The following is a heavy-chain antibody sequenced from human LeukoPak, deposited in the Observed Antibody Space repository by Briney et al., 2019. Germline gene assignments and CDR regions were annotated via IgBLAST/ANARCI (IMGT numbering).Heavy chain of an antibody. V-gene: IGHV3-7*01. CDR3: ARSTGRLYIAAAGTFDY. J-gene: IGHJ4*02. Sequence: GFLRLSCAASGFTVSSNYMSWVRQAPGKGLEWVANIKQDGSEIYYVDSVKGRFTISRDNAKNSLYLQMNSLRAEDTAVYYCARSTGRLYIAAAGTFDYWGQGTLVTVSS. D-gene: IGHD6-13*01. CDR1: GFTVSSNY. CDR2: IKQDGSEI.